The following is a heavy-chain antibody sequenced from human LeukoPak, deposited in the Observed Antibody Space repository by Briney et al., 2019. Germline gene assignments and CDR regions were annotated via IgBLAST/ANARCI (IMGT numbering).Heavy chain of an antibody. Sequence: ASVKVSCKVSGYTLTELSMHWVRQAPGKGLEWMGGFDPEDGETIYAQKFQGRVTMTEDTSTDTAYMELSSLRSEDTAVYYCATDFIGITMVRGVKPRFHVWGQGTTVTVSS. CDR1: GYTLTELS. CDR3: ATDFIGITMVRGVKPRFHV. V-gene: IGHV1-24*01. D-gene: IGHD3-10*01. CDR2: FDPEDGET. J-gene: IGHJ6*02.